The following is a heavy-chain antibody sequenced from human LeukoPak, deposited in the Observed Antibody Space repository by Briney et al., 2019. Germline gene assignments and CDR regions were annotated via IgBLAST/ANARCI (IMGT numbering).Heavy chain of an antibody. V-gene: IGHV1-69*01. CDR3: ARVSLAAAFDAFDI. J-gene: IGHJ3*02. Sequence: SVKVSCKSSGGTFSYYAISWVRQAPGQGLEWMGGIIPLLGTTNYAQKFHGGVAITADESTSTAFMELNTLRSEDTAVYYCARVSLAAAFDAFDIWGQGTMVTVSS. D-gene: IGHD6-13*01. CDR2: IIPLLGTT. CDR1: GGTFSYYA.